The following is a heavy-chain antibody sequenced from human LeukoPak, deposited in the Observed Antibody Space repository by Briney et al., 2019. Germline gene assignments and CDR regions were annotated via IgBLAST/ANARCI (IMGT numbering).Heavy chain of an antibody. CDR2: NRSRAYGGTT. V-gene: IGHV3-49*03. Sequence: GGSLRLSCTASGFIFGDYGMSWFRQAPGKGLEWVGFNRSRAYGGTTEYAASVKGRFTISRDNAKNSLYLQMNSLRAEDTAVYYCARVRDPIQLERRGHDPWGQGTLVTVSS. CDR1: GFIFGDYG. J-gene: IGHJ5*02. D-gene: IGHD1-1*01. CDR3: ARVRDPIQLERRGHDP.